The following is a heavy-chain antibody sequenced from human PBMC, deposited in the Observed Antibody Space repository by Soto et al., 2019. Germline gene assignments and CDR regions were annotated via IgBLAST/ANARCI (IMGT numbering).Heavy chain of an antibody. V-gene: IGHV1-3*01. D-gene: IGHD3-9*01. Sequence: GASVKVSCKASGYTFTSYAMHWVRPAPGQRLEWMGWINAGNSNTKYSQKFQGRVTITRDTSASTAYMELSSLRSEDTAVYYCARDHRYYDILTGYYPHSWFDPWGQGTLVTVSS. CDR3: ARDHRYYDILTGYYPHSWFDP. J-gene: IGHJ5*02. CDR2: INAGNSNT. CDR1: GYTFTSYA.